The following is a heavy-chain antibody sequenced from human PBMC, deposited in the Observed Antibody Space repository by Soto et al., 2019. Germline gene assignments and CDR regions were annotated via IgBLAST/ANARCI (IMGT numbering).Heavy chain of an antibody. V-gene: IGHV5-51*01. D-gene: IGHD3-22*01. CDR3: ARKDKSGYFNWFDP. J-gene: IGHJ5*02. CDR2: IFPSDSDT. Sequence: GESLKISCRTSGYRFTCYWIALVLQMPGKGLEWMGIIFPSDSDTRYSPSFQGQVTISADRSTSTVFLQWASLKASDTAVYFCARKDKSGYFNWFDPWGQGTLVTVSS. CDR1: GYRFTCYW.